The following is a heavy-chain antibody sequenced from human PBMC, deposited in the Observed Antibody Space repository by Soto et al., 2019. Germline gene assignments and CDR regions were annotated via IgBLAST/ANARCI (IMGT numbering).Heavy chain of an antibody. D-gene: IGHD2-15*01. V-gene: IGHV3-7*01. CDR2: IKQDGSEK. Sequence: PGGSLRLSCAASGFTFSSYWMSWVRQAPGKGLEWVANIKQDGSEKYYVDSVKGRFTISRDNAKNSLYLQMNSLRAKDTAVYYCARVEYCSGGSCYSEGPLDYWGQGTLVTVSS. CDR1: GFTFSSYW. CDR3: ARVEYCSGGSCYSEGPLDY. J-gene: IGHJ4*02.